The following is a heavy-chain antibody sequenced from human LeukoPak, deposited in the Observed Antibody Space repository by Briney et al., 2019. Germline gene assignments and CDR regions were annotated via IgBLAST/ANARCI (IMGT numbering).Heavy chain of an antibody. CDR1: GFTFDDYA. CDR2: ISWNSGSI. V-gene: IGHV3-9*01. CDR3: AKGPYYYGSGRPNYYYYGMDV. J-gene: IGHJ6*02. D-gene: IGHD3-10*01. Sequence: GGSLRLSCAASGFTFDDYAMHWVRQAPGKGLEWVSSISWNSGSIGYADSVKGRFTISRDNAKNSLYLQMNSLRAEDTALYYCAKGPYYYGSGRPNYYYYGMDVWGQGTTVTVSS.